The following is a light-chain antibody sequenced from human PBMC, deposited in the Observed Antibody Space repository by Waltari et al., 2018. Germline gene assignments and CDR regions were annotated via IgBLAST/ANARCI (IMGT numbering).Light chain of an antibody. V-gene: IGLV2-14*01. CDR3: SSYTSSSTPGVV. CDR2: EVS. Sequence: QSALTQPASVSGSPGQSITISCTGTSSDVGGYNYVSWYQQHPGKAPKLMIYEVSNAPSGVSNRFSGSNSGNTASLTISGLQAEDEADYYCSSYTSSSTPGVVFGGGTKLTVL. CDR1: SSDVGGYNY. J-gene: IGLJ2*01.